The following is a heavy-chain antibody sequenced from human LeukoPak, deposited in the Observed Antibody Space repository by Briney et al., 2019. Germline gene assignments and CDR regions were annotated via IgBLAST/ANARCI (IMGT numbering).Heavy chain of an antibody. D-gene: IGHD3-22*01. CDR3: ARGIYYGSSAYYALDI. J-gene: IGHJ3*02. CDR1: GYTFTAYF. CDR2: INPNSGGT. V-gene: IGHV1-2*06. Sequence: GASVKVSCKASGYTFTAYFIHWVRQAPGQGLEWMGRINPNSGGTKYAQKFQGRVTMTRDTSISTAYMELTSLRSDDTAVYYCARGIYYGSSAYYALDIWGQGSMVTVSS.